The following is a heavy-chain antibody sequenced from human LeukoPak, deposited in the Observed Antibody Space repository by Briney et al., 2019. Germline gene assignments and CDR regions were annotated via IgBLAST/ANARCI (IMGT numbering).Heavy chain of an antibody. J-gene: IGHJ4*02. CDR3: ARDRYGDHTYFDY. D-gene: IGHD4-17*01. V-gene: IGHV4-30-2*01. Sequence: SETLSLTCAVSGGSISSGGYSWSWIWQPPGKGLEWIGYIYHSGSTHYNPSLKSRVTISVDRSKNQFSLKLSSVTAADTAVYYCARDRYGDHTYFDYWGQGTLVTVSS. CDR1: GGSISSGGYS. CDR2: IYHSGST.